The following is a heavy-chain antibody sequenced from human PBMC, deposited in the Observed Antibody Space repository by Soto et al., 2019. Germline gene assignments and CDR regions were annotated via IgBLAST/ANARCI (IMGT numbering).Heavy chain of an antibody. Sequence: SETLALTCTVSGDSVTSGNYYWTWIRQPPGKGLEWVGHIYYSGSTNYSPSLKSRVTISLNTPNNQFSLKVTSVTAADTAVYYCVMIPVDTYRIHCSDPSGQGTLVGASA. CDR3: VMIPVDTYRIHCSDP. CDR2: IYYSGST. CDR1: GDSVTSGNYY. V-gene: IGHV4-61*01. D-gene: IGHD3-16*01. J-gene: IGHJ5*01.